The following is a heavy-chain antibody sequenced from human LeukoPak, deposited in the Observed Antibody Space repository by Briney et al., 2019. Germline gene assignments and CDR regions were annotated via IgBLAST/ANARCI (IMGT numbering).Heavy chain of an antibody. J-gene: IGHJ4*02. CDR3: ARLPSYYYGSGQDY. Sequence: PSETLSLTCTVSGGSISSSSYYWGWIRQPPGEGLEWIGSIYYSGSTYYNPSLKSRVTISVDTSKNQFSLKLSSVTAADTAVYYCARLPSYYYGSGQDYWGQGTLVTASS. CDR1: GGSISSSSYY. V-gene: IGHV4-39*01. D-gene: IGHD3-10*01. CDR2: IYYSGST.